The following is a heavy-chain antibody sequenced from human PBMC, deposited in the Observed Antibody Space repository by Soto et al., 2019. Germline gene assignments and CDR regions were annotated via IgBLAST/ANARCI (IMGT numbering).Heavy chain of an antibody. CDR3: ARVVPGAEAWFGP. V-gene: IGHV1-18*01. J-gene: IGHJ5*02. CDR2: ISLYSDGT. Sequence: RASVKVSCKTSGYTFSNYGITWVRQAPGQPLEWLGWISLYSDGTNYAQKFQGRVSMTTDTSTTTAYMELRSLRSDDTAAYYCARVVPGAEAWFGPWGQGTLVTVSS. CDR1: GYTFSNYG. D-gene: IGHD2-2*01.